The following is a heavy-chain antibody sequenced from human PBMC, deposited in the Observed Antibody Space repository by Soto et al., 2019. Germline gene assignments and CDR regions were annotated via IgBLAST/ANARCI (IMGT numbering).Heavy chain of an antibody. D-gene: IGHD3-3*01. Sequence: GESLKISCKGSGYSFTSYWIGWVRQMPGKGLEWMGIIYPGDSDTRYSPSFQGQVTISADKSIRTAYLQWSSLKASDTAMYYCARLPRTSDFWSGYEPHNWFDPWGQGTLVTVSS. CDR2: IYPGDSDT. V-gene: IGHV5-51*01. CDR1: GYSFTSYW. CDR3: ARLPRTSDFWSGYEPHNWFDP. J-gene: IGHJ5*02.